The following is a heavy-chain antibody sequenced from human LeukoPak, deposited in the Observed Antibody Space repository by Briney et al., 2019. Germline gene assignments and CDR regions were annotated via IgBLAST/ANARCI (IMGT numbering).Heavy chain of an antibody. CDR3: ARDNSVRDEAWWFNP. Sequence: ASVKVSCKASGYTFTSYGISWVRQAPGQGLEWMGWISAYNGNTNHAQKFQGRVTLTRDMSTSTDYLELSSLRSEDTAVYYCARDNSVRDEAWWFNPWGQGTLVTVSS. CDR1: GYTFTSYG. CDR2: ISAYNGNT. V-gene: IGHV1-18*01. D-gene: IGHD5-24*01. J-gene: IGHJ5*02.